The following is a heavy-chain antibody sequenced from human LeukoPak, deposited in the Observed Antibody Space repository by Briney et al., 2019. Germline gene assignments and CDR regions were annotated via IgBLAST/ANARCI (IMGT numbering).Heavy chain of an antibody. CDR1: GDSLTNYY. V-gene: IGHV4-4*07. CDR2: IHINGNT. Sequence: SETLSLTCTVAGDSLTNYYWSWIRQPAGKGLEWIGRIHINGNTNYNPSLKSRVTISVDTSKNQFSLKLSSVTAADTAVYYCARSKDILTGYCFDYWGQGTLVTVSS. J-gene: IGHJ4*02. CDR3: ARSKDILTGYCFDY. D-gene: IGHD3-9*01.